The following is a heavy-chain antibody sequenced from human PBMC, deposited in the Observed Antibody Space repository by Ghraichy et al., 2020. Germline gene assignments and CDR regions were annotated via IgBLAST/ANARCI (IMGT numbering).Heavy chain of an antibody. J-gene: IGHJ6*02. CDR2: IKEDGSEK. V-gene: IGHV3-7*01. CDR1: GFTFSNHW. CDR3: ARVGDFWSGYRNGMDV. Sequence: GSLRLSCAASGFTFSNHWMSWVRQAPGKGLEWVANIKEDGSEKLYVDSVKGRFTISRDNAKRSLYLQMNSLRAEDTAVYYCARVGDFWSGYRNGMDVWGQGTTVTVSS. D-gene: IGHD3-3*01.